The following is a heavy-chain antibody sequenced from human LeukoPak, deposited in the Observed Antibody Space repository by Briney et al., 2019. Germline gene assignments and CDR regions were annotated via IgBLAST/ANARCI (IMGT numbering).Heavy chain of an antibody. V-gene: IGHV3-30*03. Sequence: GGSQRLSCAASGITFSDHVMHWVRQAPGKGLEWVASISHDGRNKYYSDSVKGRFTISRDNSKNTLYLQMNSLRTEDTAVFYCARASWIQPSGLDYWSPGTLVTVSS. J-gene: IGHJ4*02. CDR1: GITFSDHV. CDR2: ISHDGRNK. CDR3: ARASWIQPSGLDY. D-gene: IGHD5-18*01.